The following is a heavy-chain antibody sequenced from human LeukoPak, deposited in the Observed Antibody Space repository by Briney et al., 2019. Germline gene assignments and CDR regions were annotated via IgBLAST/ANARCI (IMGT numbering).Heavy chain of an antibody. J-gene: IGHJ4*02. Sequence: PSETLSLTCTVSGGSISSYYCSWIRQPAGKGLEWIGRIYTSGSTNYNPSLKSRVIISVDTSKNQFSLNLSSVTAADTAVYYCARGYYGRGDYWGQGTLVTVSS. CDR1: GGSISSYY. CDR2: IYTSGST. CDR3: ARGYYGRGDY. V-gene: IGHV4-4*07. D-gene: IGHD3-10*02.